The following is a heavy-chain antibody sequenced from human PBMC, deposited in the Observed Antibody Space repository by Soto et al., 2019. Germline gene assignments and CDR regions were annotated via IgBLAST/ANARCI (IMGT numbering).Heavy chain of an antibody. D-gene: IGHD3-3*01. J-gene: IGHJ5*02. Sequence: QVQLQESGPGVVKPSQTLSLTCTVSGCAISSGGYYWSWIRQHPGKGLEWIGYIYYSGRSYYNPSITRLVSTSVDASKIQFTLNLSSVTAADTVLYYCPRAQSSDYDFWSDYRNWFAPWCQGTLVPVSS. CDR1: GCAISSGGYY. CDR3: PRAQSSDYDFWSDYRNWFAP. CDR2: IYYSGRS. V-gene: IGHV4-31*01.